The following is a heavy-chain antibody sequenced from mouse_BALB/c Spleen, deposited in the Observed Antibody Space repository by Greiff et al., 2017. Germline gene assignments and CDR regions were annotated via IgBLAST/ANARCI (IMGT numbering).Heavy chain of an antibody. CDR1: GFTFSSFG. CDR2: ISSGSSTI. V-gene: IGHV5-17*02. D-gene: IGHD1-1*01. J-gene: IGHJ2*01. Sequence: EVQVVESGGGLVQPGGSRKLSCAASGFTFSSFGMHWVRQAPEKGLEWVAYISSGSSTIYYADTVKGRFTISRDNPKNTLFLQMTSLRSEDTAMYYCAREGRVYYGSSYVYFDYWGQGTTLTVSS. CDR3: AREGRVYYGSSYVYFDY.